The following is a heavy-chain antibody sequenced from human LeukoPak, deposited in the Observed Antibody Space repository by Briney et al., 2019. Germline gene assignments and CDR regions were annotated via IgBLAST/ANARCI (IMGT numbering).Heavy chain of an antibody. CDR3: AELGITMIGGV. CDR1: GFTFSSYA. CDR2: ISYDGSNE. V-gene: IGHV3-30*04. D-gene: IGHD3-10*02. Sequence: PGGSLRLSCAASGFTFSSYAIHWVRQAPGKGLEWVAFISYDGSNENYADSVKGRFTISRDNAKNSLYLQMNSLRAEDTAVYYCAELGITMIGGVWGKGTTVTISS. J-gene: IGHJ6*04.